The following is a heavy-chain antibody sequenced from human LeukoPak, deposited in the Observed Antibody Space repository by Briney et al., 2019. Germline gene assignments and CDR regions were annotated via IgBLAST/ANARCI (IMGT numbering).Heavy chain of an antibody. CDR3: AGNGILTGYYLFDY. CDR2: ISGSIGTI. CDR1: GFIFSSYS. J-gene: IGHJ4*02. Sequence: GGSLRLSCAASGFIFSSYSMNWVRQAPGKGLEWVAYISGSIGTIFYADSVKGRFTIFRDNARNSLYLQMNSLRAEDTAVYYCAGNGILTGYYLFDYWGQGTLVTVSS. D-gene: IGHD3-9*01. V-gene: IGHV3-48*04.